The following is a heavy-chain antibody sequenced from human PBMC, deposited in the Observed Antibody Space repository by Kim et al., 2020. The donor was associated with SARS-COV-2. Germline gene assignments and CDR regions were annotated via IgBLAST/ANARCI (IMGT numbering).Heavy chain of an antibody. Sequence: SVKVSCKASGGTFSSYAISWVRQAPGQGLEWMGGIIPIFGTANYAQKFQGRVTITADESTSTAYMELSSLRSEDTAVYYCASPAYCGGDCYDNWFDPWGQGTLVTVSS. V-gene: IGHV1-69*13. CDR2: IIPIFGTA. D-gene: IGHD2-21*02. CDR3: ASPAYCGGDCYDNWFDP. CDR1: GGTFSSYA. J-gene: IGHJ5*02.